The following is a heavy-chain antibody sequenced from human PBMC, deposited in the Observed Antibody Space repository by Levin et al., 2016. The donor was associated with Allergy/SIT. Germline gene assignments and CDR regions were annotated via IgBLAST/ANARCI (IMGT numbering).Heavy chain of an antibody. J-gene: IGHJ4*02. V-gene: IGHV3-30-3*01. CDR3: ARALNLYGSAVDY. Sequence: GESLKISCAASGFTFSSYAMHWVRQAPGKGLEWVAVISYDGSNKYYADSVKGRFTISRDNSKNTLYLQMNSLRAEDTAVYYCARALNLYGSAVDYWGQGTLVTVSS. D-gene: IGHD3-10*01. CDR2: ISYDGSNK. CDR1: GFTFSSYA.